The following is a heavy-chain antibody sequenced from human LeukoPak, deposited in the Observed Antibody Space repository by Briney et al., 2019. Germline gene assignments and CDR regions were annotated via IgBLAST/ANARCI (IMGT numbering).Heavy chain of an antibody. CDR2: IYYRST. D-gene: IGHD4-11*01. CDR1: GGSISSYY. Sequence: SETLSLTCTVSGGSISSYYWSWIRQPPGKGLEWIGYIYYRSTNYNPSLKSRVTISIDTSKNQSSLKLSSVTDADTAVYYCARVGDYNDLVYWGQGTLVTVSS. CDR3: ARVGDYNDLVY. J-gene: IGHJ4*02. V-gene: IGHV4-59*01.